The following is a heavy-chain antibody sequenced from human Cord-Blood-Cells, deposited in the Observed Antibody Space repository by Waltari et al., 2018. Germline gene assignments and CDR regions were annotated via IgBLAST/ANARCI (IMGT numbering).Heavy chain of an antibody. CDR2: INHSGST. D-gene: IGHD3-22*01. CDR3: ASTLYDSSGYYYDY. Sequence: QVQLQQWGAGLLKPSETLSLTCAVSGGSFSGYYWSWLRQPPGKGLEWIGEINHSGSTNYNPSLKSRVTISVDTSKNQFSLKLSSVTAADTAVYYCASTLYDSSGYYYDYWGQGTLVTVSS. V-gene: IGHV4-34*01. CDR1: GGSFSGYY. J-gene: IGHJ4*02.